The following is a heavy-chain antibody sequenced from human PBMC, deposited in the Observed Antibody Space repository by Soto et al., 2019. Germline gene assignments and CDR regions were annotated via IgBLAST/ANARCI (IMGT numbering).Heavy chain of an antibody. V-gene: IGHV3-66*02. J-gene: IGHJ6*02. D-gene: IGHD3-22*01. CDR3: ARDSNYYDSSGHNPDYYYGMDV. Sequence: GGSLRLSCAASGFTVSSNYMSWVRQAPGKGLEWVSVIYSGGSTYYADSVKGRFTISRDNSKNTLYLQMNSLRAEDTAVYYCARDSNYYDSSGHNPDYYYGMDVWGQGTTVTVSS. CDR1: GFTVSSNY. CDR2: IYSGGST.